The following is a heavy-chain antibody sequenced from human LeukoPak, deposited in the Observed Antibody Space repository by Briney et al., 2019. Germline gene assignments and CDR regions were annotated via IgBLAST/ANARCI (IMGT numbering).Heavy chain of an antibody. CDR3: AKDWDDISAGDY. Sequence: PGGSLRLSCAASGFTSSSYGMHWVRQAPGKGLEWVAVISYDGSNKYYADSVKGRFTISRDISKNTLYLQMNSLRAEDTAVYYCAKDWDDISAGDYWGQGTLVTVSS. CDR2: ISYDGSNK. D-gene: IGHD3-9*01. CDR1: GFTSSSYG. J-gene: IGHJ4*02. V-gene: IGHV3-30*18.